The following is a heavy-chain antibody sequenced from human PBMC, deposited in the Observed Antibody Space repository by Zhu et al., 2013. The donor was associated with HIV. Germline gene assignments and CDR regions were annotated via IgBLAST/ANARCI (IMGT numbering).Heavy chain of an antibody. Sequence: LQSGTQVSLKPGASVKLSCKASGYNFNSYYVHWVRQAPGQGLEWMGIINPSGGSTNYAQKFQGRVTMTTDTSTSTAYMEVRSLRSDDTAVYYCARVVPLKIPFRFGEADYFYYYMDVWGKGTTVTVSS. CDR3: ARVVPLKIPFRFGEADYFYYYMDV. CDR2: INPSGGST. J-gene: IGHJ6*03. CDR1: GYNFNSYY. V-gene: IGHV1-46*02. D-gene: IGHD3-10*01.